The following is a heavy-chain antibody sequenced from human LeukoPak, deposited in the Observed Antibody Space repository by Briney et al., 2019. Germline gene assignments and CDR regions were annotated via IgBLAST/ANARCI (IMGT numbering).Heavy chain of an antibody. V-gene: IGHV3-30*04. CDR1: GFSLSNYA. D-gene: IGHD6-13*01. Sequence: GGSLRLSCAAPGFSLSNYAMHWVRQAPGKGLEWVAGISYDGSNKYYADSVKGRFTISRDNSKNTLYLQMNSLRAEDTAVYYCARDTIPAAGTGSPFDYWGQGTLVTVSS. CDR2: ISYDGSNK. J-gene: IGHJ4*02. CDR3: ARDTIPAAGTGSPFDY.